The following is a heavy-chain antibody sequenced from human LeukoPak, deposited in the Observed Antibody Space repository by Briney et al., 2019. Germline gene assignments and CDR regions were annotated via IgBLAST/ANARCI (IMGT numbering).Heavy chain of an antibody. CDR3: ARSYGSGSYGGAFDI. V-gene: IGHV5-51*01. CDR2: IYPGDSDT. D-gene: IGHD3-10*01. J-gene: IGHJ3*02. Sequence: GESLKISCNGSGYSFTSYWIAWVRQMPGKGLEWMGIIYPGDSDTRYSPSFQGQVTMSADKSISTAYLQWSSLEASDTAMYYCARSYGSGSYGGAFDIWGQGTMVTVSS. CDR1: GYSFTSYW.